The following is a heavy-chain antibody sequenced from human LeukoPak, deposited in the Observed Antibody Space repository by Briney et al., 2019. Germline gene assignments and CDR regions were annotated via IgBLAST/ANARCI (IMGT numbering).Heavy chain of an antibody. CDR2: IYPGDSET. J-gene: IGHJ4*02. CDR1: GYSFNRYW. V-gene: IGHV5-51*01. Sequence: PGESLKISCKGSGYSFNRYWIGWVRQVPGKGLEWMGTIYPGDSETRDSPSFQGQVTISADKSISTAYLQWSSLKASDTAMYYCARHVDSSAYTFENWGQGTLVTVSS. D-gene: IGHD3-22*01. CDR3: ARHVDSSAYTFEN.